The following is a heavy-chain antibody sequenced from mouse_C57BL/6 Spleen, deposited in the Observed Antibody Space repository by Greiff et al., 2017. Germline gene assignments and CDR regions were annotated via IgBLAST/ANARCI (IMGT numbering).Heavy chain of an antibody. CDR3: ARHQDGYYVNWYFDV. CDR1: GFTFSSYG. J-gene: IGHJ1*03. V-gene: IGHV5-6*02. D-gene: IGHD2-3*01. CDR2: ISSGGSYT. Sequence: DVKLVESGGDLVKPGGSLKLSCAASGFTFSSYGMSWVRQTPDKRLEWVATISSGGSYTYYPDSVKGRFTISRDNAKNTLYLQMSSLKSEDTAMYYCARHQDGYYVNWYFDVWGTGTTVTVSS.